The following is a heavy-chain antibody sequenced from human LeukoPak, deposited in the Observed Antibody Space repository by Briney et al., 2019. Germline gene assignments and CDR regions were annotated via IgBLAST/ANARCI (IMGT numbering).Heavy chain of an antibody. D-gene: IGHD2-15*01. CDR1: GYTFTSYG. CDR3: ARDPSGYCSGGSCYRFDP. Sequence: ASVKVSCKASGYTFTSYGISWVRQAPGQGLEWMGWISAYNGNTNYAQKLQGRVTITADESTSTAYMELSSLRSEDTAVYYCARDPSGYCSGGSCYRFDPWGQGTLVTVSS. J-gene: IGHJ5*02. CDR2: ISAYNGNT. V-gene: IGHV1-18*01.